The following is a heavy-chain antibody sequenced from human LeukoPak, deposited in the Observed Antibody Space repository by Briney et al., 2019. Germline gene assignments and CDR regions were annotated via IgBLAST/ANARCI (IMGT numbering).Heavy chain of an antibody. CDR3: AVGNDYNSKGYKLYAFDI. CDR1: GFIFIRYA. Sequence: SVKVSCKASGFIFIRYALKWVRPARGQRLEWIGWIVVGSGNTNYAQKFQERVTMTRDMSTGTAYMELSSLRSEDTAVYYCAVGNDYNSKGYKLYAFDIWGQGTMVTVSS. J-gene: IGHJ3*02. V-gene: IGHV1-58*01. CDR2: IVVGSGNT. D-gene: IGHD3-22*01.